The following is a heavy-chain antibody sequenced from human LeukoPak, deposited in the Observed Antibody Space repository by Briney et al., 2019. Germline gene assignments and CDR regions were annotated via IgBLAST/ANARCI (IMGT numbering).Heavy chain of an antibody. Sequence: GGSLRLSCAASGFTFSSYGMSWVRQAPGKGLEWVSAISGSGGSTYYADSVKGRFTISRDNSKNTLYLQMNSLRAEDTAVYYCAKDPMVLRHFDWFRSDAFDIWGQGTMVTVSS. D-gene: IGHD3-9*01. CDR2: ISGSGGST. V-gene: IGHV3-23*01. CDR1: GFTFSSYG. CDR3: AKDPMVLRHFDWFRSDAFDI. J-gene: IGHJ3*02.